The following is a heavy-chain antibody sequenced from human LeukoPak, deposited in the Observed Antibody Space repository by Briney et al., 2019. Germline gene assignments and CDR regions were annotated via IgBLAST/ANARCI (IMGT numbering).Heavy chain of an antibody. V-gene: IGHV4-39*07. J-gene: IGHJ4*02. D-gene: IGHD4-17*01. CDR1: GGSISSSSYY. Sequence: SETLSLTCTVPGGSISSSSYYWGRIRQPPGKGLEWIGSIYYSGSTNYNPSLKSRVTISVDTSKNQFSLKLSSVTAADTAVYYCARGPWTTVTSFDYWGQGTLVTVSS. CDR2: IYYSGST. CDR3: ARGPWTTVTSFDY.